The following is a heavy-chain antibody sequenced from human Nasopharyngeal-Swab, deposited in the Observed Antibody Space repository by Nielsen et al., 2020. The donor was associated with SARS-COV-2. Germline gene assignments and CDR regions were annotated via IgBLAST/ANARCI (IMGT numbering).Heavy chain of an antibody. J-gene: IGHJ4*02. CDR3: ARESAAGWY. D-gene: IGHD6-25*01. CDR1: GFTVNSNY. V-gene: IGHV3-53*01. CDR2: IYSGGST. Sequence: GESLKISCAASGFTVNSNYMSWVRQAPGKGLEWVSVIYSGGSTYYADSVKGRFTISRDNSKNTLYLQMNSLRAEDTAVYYCARESAAGWYWGQGTLVTVSS.